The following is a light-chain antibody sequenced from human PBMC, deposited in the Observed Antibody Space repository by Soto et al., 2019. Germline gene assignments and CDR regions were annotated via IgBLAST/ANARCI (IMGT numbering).Light chain of an antibody. V-gene: IGLV1-44*01. CDR3: AAWDDSLNGVV. Sequence: QLVLTQSPSASGTPGQRVTIDCSGRSSNIGGNGVNWYQQLPGTAPKLLIYSNHLRPSGVPDRFSGSKSGTSASLAISGLQSGDEGDYYCAAWDDSLNGVVFGGGTKLTVL. J-gene: IGLJ2*01. CDR1: SSNIGGNG. CDR2: SNH.